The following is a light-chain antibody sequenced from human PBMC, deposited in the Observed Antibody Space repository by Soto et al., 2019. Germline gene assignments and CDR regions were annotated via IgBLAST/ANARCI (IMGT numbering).Light chain of an antibody. CDR2: AAS. Sequence: DIQMTQSPSSVSAFVGDRVTITCRASQGIGKSLAWFQQKPGKAPKSLIYAASNLQSGVPSKFSGGGSGTEFTVIISSLQPEDSATYFCLQYLTYPFTFAGGTRVEIK. J-gene: IGKJ4*01. CDR3: LQYLTYPFT. CDR1: QGIGKS. V-gene: IGKV1-16*02.